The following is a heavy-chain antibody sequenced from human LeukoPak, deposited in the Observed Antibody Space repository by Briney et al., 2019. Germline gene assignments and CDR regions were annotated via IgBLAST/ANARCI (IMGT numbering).Heavy chain of an antibody. V-gene: IGHV1-46*01. Sequence: ASVKVSCKASGYTFTSYGISWVRQVPGQGLEWMGVINPSGDSTTYAQNFQGRVTMTRDTSTSTVYMELRSLRSEDTAIYYCAKLATSDTGETYWGQGTLVTVSS. CDR2: INPSGDST. CDR3: AKLATSDTGETY. CDR1: GYTFTSYG. D-gene: IGHD3-16*01. J-gene: IGHJ4*02.